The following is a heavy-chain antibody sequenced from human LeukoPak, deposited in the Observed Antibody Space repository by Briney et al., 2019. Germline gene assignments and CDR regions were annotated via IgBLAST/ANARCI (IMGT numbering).Heavy chain of an antibody. J-gene: IGHJ4*02. CDR1: SGSISSSSYY. CDR2: IYYSGST. Sequence: TSETLSLTCSVSSGSISSSSYYWGWIRQPPGKGLEWIGSIYYSGSTYYNPSLKSRVTISVDTSKNQFSLKLSSVTAADTAVYYCARTNDYGDYGLDYWGQGTLVTVSS. V-gene: IGHV4-39*07. CDR3: ARTNDYGDYGLDY. D-gene: IGHD4-17*01.